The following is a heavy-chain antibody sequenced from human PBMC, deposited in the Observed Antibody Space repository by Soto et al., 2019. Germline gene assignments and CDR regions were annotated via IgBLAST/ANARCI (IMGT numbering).Heavy chain of an antibody. CDR2: IKQDGSEE. V-gene: IGHV3-7*01. Sequence: GSLRLSCAASGFTFSSYAMSWFRQAPGKGLEWVANIKQDGSEENYVDSVKGRFTISRDNAKNALYLQMNSLRVEDTAVYYCAREIAARLWGKGTTVTVSS. J-gene: IGHJ6*04. CDR1: GFTFSSYA. CDR3: AREIAARL. D-gene: IGHD6-6*01.